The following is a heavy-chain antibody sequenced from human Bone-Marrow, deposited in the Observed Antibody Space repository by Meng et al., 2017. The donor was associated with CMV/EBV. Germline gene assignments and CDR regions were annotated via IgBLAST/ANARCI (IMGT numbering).Heavy chain of an antibody. CDR1: GFTFSSYG. D-gene: IGHD3-3*01. Sequence: GGSLRLSCAASGFTFSSYGMHWVRQAPGKGLEWLSYISRSARTIHHAESLGGRFTMSRDNGNNSLYLEMTSLRVEDTAVYYCAGGFERDYYYYVVDVWGQGTTVTFSS. CDR2: ISRSARTI. CDR3: AGGFERDYYYYVVDV. V-gene: IGHV3-48*04. J-gene: IGHJ6*02.